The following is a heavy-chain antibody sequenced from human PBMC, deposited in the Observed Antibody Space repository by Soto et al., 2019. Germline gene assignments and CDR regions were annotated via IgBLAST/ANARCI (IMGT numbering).Heavy chain of an antibody. CDR3: ARDPGQDEAMDY. J-gene: IGHJ4*02. CDR1: GFAFSDFG. CDR2: IWHDGKNK. Sequence: QVQVVESGGGVVQPGRSLRLSCAASGFAFSDFGMHWVRQAPGKGLEWVAVIWHDGKNKDYADYAKGRFTISRDNSRNILYLEMNSLRVEDTAVYYCARDPGQDEAMDYWCQGTLVTVSS. V-gene: IGHV3-33*01.